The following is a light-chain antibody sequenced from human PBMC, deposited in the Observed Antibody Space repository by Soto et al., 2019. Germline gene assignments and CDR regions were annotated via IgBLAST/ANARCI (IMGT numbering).Light chain of an antibody. Sequence: DIQMTQSPSFLSASVGDRVTITCRASQGISSYLAWYRQKPGKVPKLLIYAASTLQSGVPSRFSGSGSGTDFTLTISSLQPEDVATYYCQKYYSALWTFGQGTKVDIK. J-gene: IGKJ1*01. V-gene: IGKV1-27*01. CDR1: QGISSY. CDR2: AAS. CDR3: QKYYSALWT.